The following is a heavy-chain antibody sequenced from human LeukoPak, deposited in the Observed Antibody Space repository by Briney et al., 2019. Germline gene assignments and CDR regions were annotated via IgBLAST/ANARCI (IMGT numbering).Heavy chain of an antibody. J-gene: IGHJ5*01. Sequence: GGSLRLSCTASGFTFNNYWMHWVRQAPGKGLVWVSCVSPDGSDIRYADSVKGRFTISRDNSKNTLYLQVNTLRADDTATYYCAKPVSGGLAVTADWFHPWGQGTLVVVSS. D-gene: IGHD6-19*01. V-gene: IGHV3-74*01. CDR2: VSPDGSDI. CDR3: AKPVSGGLAVTADWFHP. CDR1: GFTFNNYW.